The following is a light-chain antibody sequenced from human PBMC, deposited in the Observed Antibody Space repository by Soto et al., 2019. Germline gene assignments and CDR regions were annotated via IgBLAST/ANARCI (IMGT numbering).Light chain of an antibody. CDR3: PETYNTPYT. J-gene: IGKJ2*01. V-gene: IGKV1-39*01. CDR2: TSG. Sequence: IHMTQSPSSLSASVGDRVTITCRGSQRITTCLNWYQQQPGEAPKLLISTSGTLQRGVPSRFTGSGSGTDFTLTITGLQPADFATYFCPETYNTPYTFGQGTKLEIK. CDR1: QRITTC.